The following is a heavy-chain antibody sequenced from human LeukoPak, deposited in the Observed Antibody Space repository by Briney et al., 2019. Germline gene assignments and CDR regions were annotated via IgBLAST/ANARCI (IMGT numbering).Heavy chain of an antibody. Sequence: GGSLRLSCAASGFTFSSYWMSWVRQAPGKGLEWVANIKQDGSEKYYVDSVKGRFTISRDNAKNSLYLQRNSLRAEDTAVYYCARDHSRFLYYYDSSDAFDIWGQGTMVTVSS. CDR1: GFTFSSYW. CDR3: ARDHSRFLYYYDSSDAFDI. CDR2: IKQDGSEK. J-gene: IGHJ3*02. V-gene: IGHV3-7*01. D-gene: IGHD3-22*01.